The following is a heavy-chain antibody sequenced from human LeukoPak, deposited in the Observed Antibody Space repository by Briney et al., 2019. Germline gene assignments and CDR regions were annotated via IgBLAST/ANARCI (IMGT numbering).Heavy chain of an antibody. CDR3: AKRFDLGYCSSTSCRIGGMDV. Sequence: ASVKVSCKASGGTFSSYGISWVRQAPGQGLEWMGWISAYNGNTNYAQKLQGRVTMTTDTSTSTAYMELRSLRSDDTAVYYCAKRFDLGYCSSTSCRIGGMDVWGQGTTVTVSS. CDR2: ISAYNGNT. D-gene: IGHD2-2*01. CDR1: GGTFSSYG. J-gene: IGHJ6*02. V-gene: IGHV1-18*01.